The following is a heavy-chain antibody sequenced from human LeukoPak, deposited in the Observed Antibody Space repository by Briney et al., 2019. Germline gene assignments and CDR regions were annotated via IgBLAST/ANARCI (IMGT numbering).Heavy chain of an antibody. CDR2: IYYSGST. CDR3: ARHNADYDILTGYSHFHYYFDY. J-gene: IGHJ4*02. V-gene: IGHV4-59*08. Sequence: SETLSLTCTVSGGSISSYYWSWIRQPPGKGLEWIGYIYYSGSTNYNPSLKSRVTISVDTSKNQFSLNLSSVTAADTAVYYCARHNADYDILTGYSHFHYYFDYWGQGTQVTVSS. D-gene: IGHD3-9*01. CDR1: GGSISSYY.